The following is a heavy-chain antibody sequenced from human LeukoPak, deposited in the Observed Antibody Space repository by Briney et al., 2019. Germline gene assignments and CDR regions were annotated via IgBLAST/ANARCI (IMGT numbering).Heavy chain of an antibody. V-gene: IGHV4-61*02. D-gene: IGHD6-19*01. CDR2: IYTSGST. J-gene: IGHJ6*03. CDR3: ASLIAVAGTDYYYYMDV. CDR1: GGSISSGSYY. Sequence: SETLSLTCTVPGGSISSGSYYWSWIRQPAGKGLEWIGRIYTSGSTNYNPSLKSRVTISVDTSKNQFSLKLSSVTAADTAVYYCASLIAVAGTDYYYYMDVWGKGTTVTISS.